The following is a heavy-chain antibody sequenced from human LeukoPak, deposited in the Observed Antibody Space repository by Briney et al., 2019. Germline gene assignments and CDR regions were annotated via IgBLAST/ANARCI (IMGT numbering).Heavy chain of an antibody. J-gene: IGHJ4*02. V-gene: IGHV4-59*01. CDR3: ARANRYDLYFDY. CDR2: IYYRGST. D-gene: IGHD5-12*01. CDR1: GGRISSSY. Sequence: SETLSLNCTASGGRISSSYWSWIRQPSGNRLQSIGYIYYRGSTNYNPSLKSRVTISVDTSKNQFSLKLSSVTAADTAVYYCARANRYDLYFDYWGRGTLVTVSS.